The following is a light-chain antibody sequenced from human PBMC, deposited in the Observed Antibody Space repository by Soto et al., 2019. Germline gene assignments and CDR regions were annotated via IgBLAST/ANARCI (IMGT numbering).Light chain of an antibody. CDR3: QQYYSPLSIP. Sequence: DIVMTQSPDSLAVSLGETATINCKSNQSVLYTYTNKKFLAWYQQKPGHPPKLLIYWASTRQSGVPDRFSGSGSGTDLTLTISSLQPEDVAVYYCQQYYSPLSIPFSQGTRLEIK. J-gene: IGKJ5*01. CDR1: QSVLYTYTNKKF. V-gene: IGKV4-1*01. CDR2: WAS.